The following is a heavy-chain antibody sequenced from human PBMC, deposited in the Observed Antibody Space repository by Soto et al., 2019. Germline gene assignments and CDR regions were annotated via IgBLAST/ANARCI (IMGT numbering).Heavy chain of an antibody. CDR3: ARAAPSIAALDY. J-gene: IGHJ4*02. D-gene: IGHD6-6*01. V-gene: IGHV3-21*01. CDR1: GFTFSSYS. Sequence: GESLKISCAASGFTFSSYSMNWVRQAPGKGLEWVSSISSSSSYIYYADSVKGRFTISRDNAKNSLYLQMNSLRAEDTAVYYCARAAPSIAALDYWGQGTLVTVSS. CDR2: ISSSSSYI.